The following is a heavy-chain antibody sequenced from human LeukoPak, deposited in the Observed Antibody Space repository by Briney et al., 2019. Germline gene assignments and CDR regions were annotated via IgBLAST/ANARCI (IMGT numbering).Heavy chain of an antibody. CDR2: IYYSGST. J-gene: IGHJ5*02. CDR3: ARDMTPYQSWFDP. Sequence: SWVRQPPGKGLEWIGYIYYSGSTYYNPSLKSRVTISVDTSKNQFSLKLSSVTAADTAVYYCARDMTPYQSWFDPWGQGTLVTVSS. D-gene: IGHD3-16*01. V-gene: IGHV4-30-4*08.